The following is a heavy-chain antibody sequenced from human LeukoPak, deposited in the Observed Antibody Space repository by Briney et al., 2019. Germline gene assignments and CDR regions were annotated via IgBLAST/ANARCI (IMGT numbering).Heavy chain of an antibody. Sequence: KTSETLSLTCAVYGGSFSGYYWSWIRQPPGKGLEWIGEINHSGSTNYNPSLKSRVTISVDTSKNQFSLKLSSVTAADTAVYYCAGPLRGGLYYYMDVWGKGTTVTVSS. CDR2: INHSGST. V-gene: IGHV4-34*01. D-gene: IGHD3-10*01. CDR1: GGSFSGYY. CDR3: AGPLRGGLYYYMDV. J-gene: IGHJ6*03.